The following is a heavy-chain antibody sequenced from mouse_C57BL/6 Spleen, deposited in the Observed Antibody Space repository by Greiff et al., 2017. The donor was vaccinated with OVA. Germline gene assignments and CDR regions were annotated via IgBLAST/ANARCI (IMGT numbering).Heavy chain of an antibody. CDR3: ARSDYGSSYGFAY. D-gene: IGHD1-1*01. J-gene: IGHJ3*01. CDR1: YFAFMASA. V-gene: IGHV1-49*01. Sequence: LQQSGAELVRPGSSVKLSCKDSYFAFMASAMHWVKQRPGNGLEWIGSFTMYSDATEYSENFKGKATLSANTSSSTAYMELSSLTSEDSAVYYCARSDYGSSYGFAYWGQGTLVTVSA. CDR2: FTMYSDAT.